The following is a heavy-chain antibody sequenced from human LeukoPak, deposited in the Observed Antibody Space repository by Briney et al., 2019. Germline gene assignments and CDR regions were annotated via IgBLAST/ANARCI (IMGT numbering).Heavy chain of an antibody. CDR1: GGSFSGYY. D-gene: IGHD3-10*01. CDR3: AKIGSGGARFDS. V-gene: IGHV4-59*03. J-gene: IGHJ4*02. Sequence: PSETLSLTCAVYGGSFSGYYWSWIRQPPGKGLEWIAYIYHTGSTNYSPSLKSRVTISVDTSKNQFSLELTSVTAADTAVYFCAKIGSGGARFDSWGQGTLVTVSS. CDR2: IYHTGST.